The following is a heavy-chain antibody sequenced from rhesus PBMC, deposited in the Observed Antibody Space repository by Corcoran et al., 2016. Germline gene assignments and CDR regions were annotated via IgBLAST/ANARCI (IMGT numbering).Heavy chain of an antibody. CDR3: ARVLRYSGRSGHY. CDR2: IYWNDSK. V-gene: IGHV2-95*01. CDR1: GFSISTSGTG. J-gene: IGHJ4*01. Sequence: QVTLKESGPALVKPTQTLTLTSTFSGFSISTSGTGVGWFRPPPGKALEWLASIYWNDSKYYSTSLKSRLTISKDTSKNQVVLTMTNMDPVDTVTYYCARVLRYSGRSGHYWGQGVLVTISS. D-gene: IGHD6-19*01.